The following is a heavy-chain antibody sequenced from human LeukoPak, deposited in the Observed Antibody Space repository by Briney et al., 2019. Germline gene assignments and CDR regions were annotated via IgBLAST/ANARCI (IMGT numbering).Heavy chain of an antibody. Sequence: SETLSLTCIVPGGSISSSSYYWAWIRQSPGKGLEWIGTFSSGGSAYYNPSLTSRVSISKDTSDNQFSLRLYSVAAADTAVYYCARKQTGTMYDVWGQGTQVTVSS. CDR1: GGSISSSSYY. D-gene: IGHD1-7*01. CDR2: FSSGGSA. J-gene: IGHJ4*02. V-gene: IGHV4-39*07. CDR3: ARKQTGTMYDV.